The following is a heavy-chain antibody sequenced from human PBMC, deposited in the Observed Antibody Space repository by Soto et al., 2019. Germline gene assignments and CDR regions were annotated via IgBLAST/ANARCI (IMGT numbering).Heavy chain of an antibody. J-gene: IGHJ3*01. CDR2: ISSSSSTI. CDR1: RFTFSIYS. D-gene: IGHD3-22*01. Sequence: GGSLRLSCAASRFTFSIYSMNWVRQAPGKGLEWVSYISSSSSTIYYADSVKGRFTISRDNAKNSLYLQMNSLRAEDTAVYYCARDQLYYNDISGRPLNAFDVWGQGTMVTVSS. V-gene: IGHV3-48*01. CDR3: ARDQLYYNDISGRPLNAFDV.